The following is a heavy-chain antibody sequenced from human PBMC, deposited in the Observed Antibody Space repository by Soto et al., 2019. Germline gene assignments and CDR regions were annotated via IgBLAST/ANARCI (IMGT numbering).Heavy chain of an antibody. CDR1: GGSVSSGSYY. CDR2: IYYSGST. Sequence: PSETLSVTCTVSGGSVSSGSYYWSWIRQPPGKGLEWIGYIYYSGSTNYNPSLKSRVTISVDTSKNQFSLKLSSVTAADTAVYYCARALLVPAAMPDAPSGDDYYYYYGMDVWGQGTTVTVSS. J-gene: IGHJ6*02. CDR3: ARALLVPAAMPDAPSGDDYYYYYGMDV. V-gene: IGHV4-61*01. D-gene: IGHD2-2*01.